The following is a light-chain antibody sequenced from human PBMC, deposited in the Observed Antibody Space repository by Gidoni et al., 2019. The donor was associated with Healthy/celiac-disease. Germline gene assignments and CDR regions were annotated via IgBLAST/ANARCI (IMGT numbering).Light chain of an antibody. J-gene: IGKJ4*01. V-gene: IGKV1-39*01. CDR3: QQSYSTLT. CDR2: AAS. Sequence: DIQMTRSPSSLSASVGDRVTITCRASQSISSYLNWYQQKPGKAPKLLIYAASSLQSGVPSRFSSSGSGTDFTLTISSLQPEDFATYYCQQSYSTLTFGGGTKVEIK. CDR1: QSISSY.